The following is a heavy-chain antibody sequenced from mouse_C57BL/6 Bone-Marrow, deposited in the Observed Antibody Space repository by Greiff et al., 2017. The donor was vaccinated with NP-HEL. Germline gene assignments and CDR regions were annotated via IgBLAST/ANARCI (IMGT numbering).Heavy chain of an antibody. Sequence: VQLKESGAELVRPGASVKLSCTASGFNIKDDYMHWVKQRPEQGLEWIGWIDPENGDTEYASKFQGKATITADTSSNTAYLQLSSLTSEDTAVYYCTTITTVVATDFDVWGTGTTVTVSS. CDR1: GFNIKDDY. D-gene: IGHD1-1*01. J-gene: IGHJ1*03. CDR2: IDPENGDT. CDR3: TTITTVVATDFDV. V-gene: IGHV14-4*01.